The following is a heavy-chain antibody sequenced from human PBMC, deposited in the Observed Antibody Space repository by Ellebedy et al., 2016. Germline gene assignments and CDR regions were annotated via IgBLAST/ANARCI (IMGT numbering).Heavy chain of an antibody. D-gene: IGHD2-2*02. CDR3: ARVQYNSTSCYRRNAFDI. Sequence: SETLSLTCTVSGGSISNFYWSWIRQPPGEGLEWIGYIYYSGRTHYNPSLQSRVTISVDTSKNQFSLKLSSVTAADTAMYYCARVQYNSTSCYRRNAFDIWGQGTMVTVSS. V-gene: IGHV4-59*01. CDR2: IYYSGRT. CDR1: GGSISNFY. J-gene: IGHJ3*02.